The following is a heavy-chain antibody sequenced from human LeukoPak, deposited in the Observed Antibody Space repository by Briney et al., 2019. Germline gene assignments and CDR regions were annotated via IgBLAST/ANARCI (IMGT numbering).Heavy chain of an antibody. J-gene: IGHJ5*02. CDR2: IFYSGST. D-gene: IGHD3-3*01. V-gene: IGHV4-59*08. CDR1: GGSFSGYY. Sequence: KPSETLSLTCAVYGGSFSGYYWSWIRQPPGKGLEWIAYIFYSGSTNYNPSLKSRVTISVDTSKNQFSLKLSSVTAADTAVYYCAGHYEGNWFDPWGQGTLVTVSS. CDR3: AGHYEGNWFDP.